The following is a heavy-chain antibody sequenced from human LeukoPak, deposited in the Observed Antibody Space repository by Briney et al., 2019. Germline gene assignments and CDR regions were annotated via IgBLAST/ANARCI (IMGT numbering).Heavy chain of an antibody. Sequence: SETLSLTCTVSGGSISSYYWSWIRQPPGKGLEWIGYIYYSGSTNYNPSLKSRVTISVDTSKNQFSLKLSSVTAADTAVYYCARYQLLLKGFDYWGQGTLVTVSS. CDR2: IYYSGST. CDR1: GGSISSYY. D-gene: IGHD2-2*01. J-gene: IGHJ4*02. V-gene: IGHV4-59*01. CDR3: ARYQLLLKGFDY.